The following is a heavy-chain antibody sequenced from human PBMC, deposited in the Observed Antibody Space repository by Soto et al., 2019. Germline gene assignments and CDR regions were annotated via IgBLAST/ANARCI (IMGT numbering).Heavy chain of an antibody. D-gene: IGHD1-20*01. CDR1: GYSISSGFH. Sequence: SETLSLTCAVSGYSISSGFHWGWIRQPPGKGLEWIGYIYYSGSTNYNPSLKSRVTISLDTSNDQFSLKLSSVTAADTAVYYCARTRDNNINYYYALDVWGPGTTVTVS. J-gene: IGHJ6*02. CDR3: ARTRDNNINYYYALDV. CDR2: IYYSGST. V-gene: IGHV4-38-2*01.